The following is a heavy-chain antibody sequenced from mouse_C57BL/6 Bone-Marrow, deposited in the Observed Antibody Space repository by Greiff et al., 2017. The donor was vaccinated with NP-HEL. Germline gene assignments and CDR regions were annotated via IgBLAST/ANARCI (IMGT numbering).Heavy chain of an antibody. CDR1: GFTFSSYA. V-gene: IGHV5-4*01. CDR2: ISDGGSYT. CDR3: ARENPITTVVATRYFDV. J-gene: IGHJ1*03. D-gene: IGHD1-1*01. Sequence: EVKLVESGGGLVKPGGSLKLSCAASGFTFSSYAMSWVRQTPEKRLEWVATISDGGSYTYYPANVKGRFTISRDNAKNNLYLQMSHLKSEDTAMYYCARENPITTVVATRYFDVWGTGTTVTVSS.